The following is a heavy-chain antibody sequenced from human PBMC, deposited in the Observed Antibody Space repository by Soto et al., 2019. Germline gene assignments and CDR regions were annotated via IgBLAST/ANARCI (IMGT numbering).Heavy chain of an antibody. Sequence: EVQLVESGGGLVQPGGSLRLSCAASGFTVSSNYMSWVRQAPGKGLEWVSVIYSGGSTYYADSVKGRFTISRHNSKNTLYLQMNSLRAEDTAVYYCARGKRYFDWLQHGHAFDIWGQGTMVTVSS. V-gene: IGHV3-53*04. J-gene: IGHJ3*02. D-gene: IGHD3-9*01. CDR1: GFTVSSNY. CDR2: IYSGGST. CDR3: ARGKRYFDWLQHGHAFDI.